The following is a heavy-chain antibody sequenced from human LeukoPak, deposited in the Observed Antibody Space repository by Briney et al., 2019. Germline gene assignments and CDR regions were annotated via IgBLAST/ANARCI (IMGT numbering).Heavy chain of an antibody. CDR3: ARGVEQQWLNNFDY. J-gene: IGHJ4*02. CDR1: GYTFTSYD. V-gene: IGHV1-8*01. D-gene: IGHD6-19*01. Sequence: GASVKVSCKASGYTFTSYDINWVRQHTEHGLEWMEWMNPNRGNTGYAQKFQGSVTMTRNTSISTAYMELSSLRSEDTAVYYCARGVEQQWLNNFDYWGQGTLVTVAS. CDR2: MNPNRGNT.